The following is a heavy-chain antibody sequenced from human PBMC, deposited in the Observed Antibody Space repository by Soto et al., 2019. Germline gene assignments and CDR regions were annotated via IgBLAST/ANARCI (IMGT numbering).Heavy chain of an antibody. CDR3: ARAADVVVAAHPLYNWFDP. CDR1: GYTFTGYY. CDR2: INPNSGGT. Sequence: GASVKVSCNASGYTFTGYYMHWVRQAPGQVLEWMGWINPNSGGTNYAQKFQGRVTMTRDTSISTAYMELSRLRSDDTAVYYCARAADVVVAAHPLYNWFDPWGQGTLVTVSS. V-gene: IGHV1-2*02. D-gene: IGHD2-15*01. J-gene: IGHJ5*02.